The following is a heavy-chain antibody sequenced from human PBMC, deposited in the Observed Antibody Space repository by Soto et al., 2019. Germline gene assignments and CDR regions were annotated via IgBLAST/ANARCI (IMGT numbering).Heavy chain of an antibody. J-gene: IGHJ4*02. V-gene: IGHV4-4*02. D-gene: IGHD6-19*01. Sequence: QVQLQESGPGPVKPSETLSLTCTVSSDSIAGENWWSWVRQPPGLGLEWIGEVFHTAGTNYNPSLKSRVTMEVDKSKNQFSLKLISATAADTAVYYCARVFSSGSGWMYYFDFWGQGTLVSVSS. CDR3: ARVFSSGSGWMYYFDF. CDR2: VFHTAGT. CDR1: SDSIAGENW.